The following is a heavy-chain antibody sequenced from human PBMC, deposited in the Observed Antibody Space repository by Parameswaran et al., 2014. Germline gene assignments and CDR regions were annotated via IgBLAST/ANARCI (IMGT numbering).Heavy chain of an antibody. CDR3: ARGLSYDWFDP. V-gene: IGHV4-30-2*01. D-gene: IGHD2-2*01. CDR2: IYHSGST. J-gene: IGHJ5*02. Sequence: RWIRQPPGKGLGWIGYIYHSGSTYYNPSLKSRVTISVDRSKNQFSLKLSSVTAADTAVYYCARGLSYDWFDPWGQGTLVTVSS.